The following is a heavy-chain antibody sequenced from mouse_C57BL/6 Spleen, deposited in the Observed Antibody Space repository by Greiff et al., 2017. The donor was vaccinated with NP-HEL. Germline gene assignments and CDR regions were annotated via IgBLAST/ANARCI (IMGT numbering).Heavy chain of an antibody. Sequence: VQLKESGAELVKPGASVKLSCTASGFNIKDYYMHWVKQRTEQGLEWIGRIDPEDGETKYAPKFQGKATITADTSSNTAYLQLSSLTSEDTAVYYCASSPHYGSSYGYAMDYWGQGTSVTVSS. V-gene: IGHV14-2*01. CDR1: GFNIKDYY. D-gene: IGHD1-1*01. CDR2: IDPEDGET. CDR3: ASSPHYGSSYGYAMDY. J-gene: IGHJ4*01.